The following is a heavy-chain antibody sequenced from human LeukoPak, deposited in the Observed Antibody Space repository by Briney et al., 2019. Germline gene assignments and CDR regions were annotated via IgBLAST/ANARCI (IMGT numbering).Heavy chain of an antibody. D-gene: IGHD2-15*01. CDR1: GFTFNSYA. Sequence: GGSLRLSCVGSGFTFNSYALHWVRQAPGKGLEWVAVISSEGTFKYYADSVKGRFTISRDKSKKTLSIQMNSLKTEDTAVYYCARAVVAASTPSDYWGQGTLVTVSS. CDR3: ARAVVAASTPSDY. CDR2: ISSEGTFK. J-gene: IGHJ4*02. V-gene: IGHV3-30-3*01.